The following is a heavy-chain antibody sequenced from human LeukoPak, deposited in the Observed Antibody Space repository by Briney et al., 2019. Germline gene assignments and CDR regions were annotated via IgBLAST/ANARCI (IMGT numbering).Heavy chain of an antibody. D-gene: IGHD2-2*01. J-gene: IGHJ4*02. CDR1: AFTISASG. CDR2: ISSSGTII. V-gene: IGHV3-48*01. CDR3: ARDSRSHCSSTACYGPYSDY. Sequence: PGGSLRLSCAASAFTISASGMSWVRQTSGKGLEWISYISSSGTIIYYADSVKGRFTISRDSAKNSLFLQMNSLRAEDTAVYYCARDSRSHCSSTACYGPYSDYWGQGTLVTVSS.